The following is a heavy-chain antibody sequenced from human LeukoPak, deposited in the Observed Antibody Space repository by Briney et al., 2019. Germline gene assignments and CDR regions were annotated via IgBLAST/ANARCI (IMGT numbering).Heavy chain of an antibody. V-gene: IGHV4-59*01. D-gene: IGHD3-22*01. CDR1: GGSISSYY. CDR2: IYYSGST. Sequence: SSETLSLTCTVSGGSISSYYWSWIRQPPGKGLEWIGYIYYSGSTNYNPSLKSRVTISVDTSKNQFSLKLSSVTAADTAVYYCATDYYDSSDHDAFDIWGQGTMVTVSS. CDR3: ATDYYDSSDHDAFDI. J-gene: IGHJ3*02.